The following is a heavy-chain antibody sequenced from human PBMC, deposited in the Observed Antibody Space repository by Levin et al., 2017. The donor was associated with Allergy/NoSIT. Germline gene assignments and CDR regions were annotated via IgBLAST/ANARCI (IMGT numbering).Heavy chain of an antibody. D-gene: IGHD5-18*01. CDR1: GFTFSTYG. Sequence: LSLTCAASGFTFSTYGMHWVRQAPCKGLEWVAVIWFDGSNKYYADSVKGRFTISRDNSKNTIYLQMNSLRAEDTAGYYCARSKVETGMIDYHHGMDVWGQGTTVTVSS. V-gene: IGHV3-33*01. CDR2: IWFDGSNK. CDR3: ARSKVETGMIDYHHGMDV. J-gene: IGHJ6*02.